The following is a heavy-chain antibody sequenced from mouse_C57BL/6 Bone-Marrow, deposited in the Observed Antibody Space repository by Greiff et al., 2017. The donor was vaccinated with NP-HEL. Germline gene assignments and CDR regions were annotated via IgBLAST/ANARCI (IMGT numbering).Heavy chain of an antibody. CDR2: ISNLAYSI. CDR3: ARQGTAQATRAMDY. V-gene: IGHV5-15*01. CDR1: GFTFSDYG. J-gene: IGHJ4*01. Sequence: DVMLVESGGGLVQPGGSLKLSCAASGFTFSDYGMAWVRQAPRKGPEWVAFISNLAYSIYYADTVTGRFTISRENAKNTLYLEMSSLRSEDTAMYYCARQGTAQATRAMDYWGQGTSVTVSS. D-gene: IGHD3-2*02.